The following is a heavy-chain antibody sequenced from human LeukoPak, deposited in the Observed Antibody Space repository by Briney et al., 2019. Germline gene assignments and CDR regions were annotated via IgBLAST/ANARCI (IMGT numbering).Heavy chain of an antibody. J-gene: IGHJ4*02. CDR3: ARVLDYYDSSGYYFDY. CDR2: ISYDGSNK. V-gene: IGHV3-30-3*01. Sequence: GGSLRLSCAASGFIFRSYAMHWVRQAPGKGLEWVAVISYDGSNKYYADSVKGRFTISRDNSKNTLYLQMNSLRAEDTAVYYCARVLDYYDSSGYYFDYWGQGTLVTVSS. CDR1: GFIFRSYA. D-gene: IGHD3-22*01.